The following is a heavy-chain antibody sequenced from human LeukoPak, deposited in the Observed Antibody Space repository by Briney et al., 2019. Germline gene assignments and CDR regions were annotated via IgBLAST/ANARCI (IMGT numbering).Heavy chain of an antibody. V-gene: IGHV3-43D*04. Sequence: PGGSLRLSCAASGSTFDDYAMHWVRQAPGKGLEWVSLISWDGGSTYYADSVKGRFTISRDNSKNSLYQQMNSLRAEDTALYYCAKGYCSSTSCPFDPWGQGTLVTVSS. CDR3: AKGYCSSTSCPFDP. CDR2: ISWDGGST. CDR1: GSTFDDYA. D-gene: IGHD2-2*01. J-gene: IGHJ5*02.